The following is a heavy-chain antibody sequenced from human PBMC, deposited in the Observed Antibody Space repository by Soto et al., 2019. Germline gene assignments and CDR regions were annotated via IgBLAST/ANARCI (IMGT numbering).Heavy chain of an antibody. CDR3: SVAGLGGVDY. Sequence: AGGSLRLSCAASGFTFSSYSMNWVHQAPGKGLEWVSSISSSSSYIYYADSVKGRFTISRDNAKNSLYLQMNSLRAEDTAVYYCSVAGLGGVDYWGQGTLVTVSS. CDR1: GFTFSSYS. J-gene: IGHJ4*02. D-gene: IGHD6-19*01. V-gene: IGHV3-21*01. CDR2: ISSSSSYI.